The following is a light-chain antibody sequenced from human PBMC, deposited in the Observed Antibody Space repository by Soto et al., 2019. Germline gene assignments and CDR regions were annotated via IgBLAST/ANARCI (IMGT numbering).Light chain of an antibody. CDR1: QSVLYSSNNKNY. CDR3: QQYYSTPIT. J-gene: IGKJ5*01. CDR2: WAS. Sequence: DIVMTQSPDSLAVSLGERATINCKSSQSVLYSSNNKNYLAWYQQKSGQPPKLLIYWASTLESGVPDRFSGSGSGTDFTLTISSLQAEDVAVYYCQQYYSTPITFGQGTRLEIK. V-gene: IGKV4-1*01.